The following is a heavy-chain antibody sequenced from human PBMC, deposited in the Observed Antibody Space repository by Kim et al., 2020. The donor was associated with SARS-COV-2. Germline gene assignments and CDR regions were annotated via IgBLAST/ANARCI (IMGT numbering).Heavy chain of an antibody. CDR3: ARLYYDILTGAGYDY. D-gene: IGHD3-9*01. V-gene: IGHV4-61*05. J-gene: IGHJ4*02. Sequence: PPPKSRVTISVDKSKNQFSLKLSSVTAADTAVYYCARLYYDILTGAGYDYWGQGTLVTVSS.